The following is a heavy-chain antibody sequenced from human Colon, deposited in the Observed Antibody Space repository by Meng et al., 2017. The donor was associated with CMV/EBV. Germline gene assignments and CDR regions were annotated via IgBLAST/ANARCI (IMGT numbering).Heavy chain of an antibody. D-gene: IGHD6-6*01. J-gene: IGHJ6*02. CDR2: ISAYSGKT. CDR3: ARGASSSSNGMGV. Sequence: ASVKVSCKASGYTFINYDITWVRQAPGQGLEWMGWISAYSGKTNYAQKLQGRVIMTTDTSTNTAYMELRSLGSDDTAVYYCARGASSSSNGMGVWGQGTTVTVSS. CDR1: GYTFINYD. V-gene: IGHV1-18*01.